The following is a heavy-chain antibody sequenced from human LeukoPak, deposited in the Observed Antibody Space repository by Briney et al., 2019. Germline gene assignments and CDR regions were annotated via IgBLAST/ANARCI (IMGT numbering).Heavy chain of an antibody. CDR1: GFTFSSYA. CDR3: ARDEGLYSGSYFIDY. D-gene: IGHD1-26*01. Sequence: QAGGALRVCCAASGFTFSSYAMHWVRQAPGKGLEWVAVISYDGSNKYYADSVKGRFTISRDNSKNTLYLQMNSLRAEDTAVYYCARDEGLYSGSYFIDYWGQGTLVTVSS. CDR2: ISYDGSNK. V-gene: IGHV3-30-3*01. J-gene: IGHJ4*02.